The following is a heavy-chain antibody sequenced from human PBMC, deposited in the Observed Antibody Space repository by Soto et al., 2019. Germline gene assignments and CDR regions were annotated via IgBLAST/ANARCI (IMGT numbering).Heavy chain of an antibody. CDR2: ISDSGST. J-gene: IGHJ4*02. CDR3: ARGGDIQLWLAFDY. CDR1: GGSISSYY. Sequence: PSETLSLTCTVSGGSISSYYWSWIRQPPGKGLEWIGYISDSGSTNYNPSLRSRATMSLATSNNQFSLQLTSVTAADTAVYYCARGGDIQLWLAFDYWGQGAPVTVSS. V-gene: IGHV4-59*01. D-gene: IGHD5-18*01.